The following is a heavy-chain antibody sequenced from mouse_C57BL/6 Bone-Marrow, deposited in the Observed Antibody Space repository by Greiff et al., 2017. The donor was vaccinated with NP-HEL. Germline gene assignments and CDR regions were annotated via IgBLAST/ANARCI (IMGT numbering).Heavy chain of an antibody. V-gene: IGHV2-3*01. CDR3: ASTTERFWSFDV. D-gene: IGHD1-1*01. Sequence: QVHVKQSGPGLVAPSQSLSITCTVSGFSFTSYGVSWVRQPPGKGLEWLGVIWGDGSTNYHSALISRLSISKDNSKSQVFLKLNSLQTDDTATYYCASTTERFWSFDVWGTGTTVTVSS. CDR2: IWGDGST. J-gene: IGHJ1*03. CDR1: GFSFTSYG.